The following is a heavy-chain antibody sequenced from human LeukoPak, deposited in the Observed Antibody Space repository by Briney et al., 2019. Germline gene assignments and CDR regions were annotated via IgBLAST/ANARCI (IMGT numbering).Heavy chain of an antibody. CDR3: ARVVGDTGYYFDY. D-gene: IGHD2-21*01. Sequence: PGGSLRLSCAASGVTFSDCYMTWIRQAPGKGLEWVSYISVGSTSTKHADSVKGRFTISRDNAKNPLYLQMNSLRAEDTAVYYCARVVGDTGYYFDYWGQGTLVTVSS. J-gene: IGHJ4*02. V-gene: IGHV3-11*06. CDR2: ISVGSTST. CDR1: GVTFSDCY.